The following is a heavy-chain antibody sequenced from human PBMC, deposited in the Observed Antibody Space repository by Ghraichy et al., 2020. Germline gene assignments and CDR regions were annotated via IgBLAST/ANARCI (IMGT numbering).Heavy chain of an antibody. J-gene: IGHJ4*02. V-gene: IGHV4-59*01. CDR1: GVSITDNF. CDR2: IYNSGGT. D-gene: IGHD2/OR15-2a*01. CDR3: ARDRAWYTT. Sequence: SETLSLTCTVSGVSITDNFWTWIRQPPGKGPEWIGNIYNSGGTTYNPSFKSRVTISVDPSKNQLSLKLRSVTAADTAIYYCARDRAWYTTWGQGILVTVSS.